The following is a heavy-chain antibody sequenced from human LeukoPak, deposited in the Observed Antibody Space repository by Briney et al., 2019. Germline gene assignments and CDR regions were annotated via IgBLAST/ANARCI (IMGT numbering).Heavy chain of an antibody. CDR1: GFTFSSYE. J-gene: IGHJ3*02. V-gene: IGHV3-48*03. D-gene: IGHD3-9*01. CDR3: AGDRRYFDWLPTPDDAFDI. Sequence: AGGSLRLSCAASGFTFSSYEMNWVRQAPGKGLEWVSYISSSGSTIYYADSVKGRFTISRDNAKNSLYLQMNSLRAEDTAVYYCAGDRRYFDWLPTPDDAFDIWGQGTMVTVSS. CDR2: ISSSGSTI.